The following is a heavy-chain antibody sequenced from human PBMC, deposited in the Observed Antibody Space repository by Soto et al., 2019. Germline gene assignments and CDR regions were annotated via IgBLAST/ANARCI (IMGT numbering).Heavy chain of an antibody. Sequence: QVQLEQSGAEVKKPGASVKVTCKASGYMFYNFGISWVRQAPGQGLEWMGWISPYNDNTNYAQKFQGRVTMTTDTSTTTASMELRSVRSDDTAVYYCARLRTSGYSSNFYDGLDVWGQGPTVTVSS. J-gene: IGHJ6*02. CDR2: ISPYNDNT. CDR3: ARLRTSGYSSNFYDGLDV. V-gene: IGHV1-18*01. CDR1: GYMFYNFG. D-gene: IGHD3-22*01.